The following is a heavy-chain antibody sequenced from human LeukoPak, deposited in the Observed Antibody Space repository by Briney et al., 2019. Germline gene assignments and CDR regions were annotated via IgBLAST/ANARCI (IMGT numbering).Heavy chain of an antibody. CDR2: IYYSGST. CDR3: ARGTIFGVVMDV. V-gene: IGHV4-59*01. CDR1: GGSISSYY. D-gene: IGHD3-3*01. J-gene: IGHJ6*02. Sequence: SETLSLTCTVSGGSISSYYWSWIRQPPGKGLEWIGDIYYSGSTNYNPSPKSRVTISVDTSKNQFSLKLTSVTAADTAVYYCARGTIFGVVMDVWGQGTTVTVSS.